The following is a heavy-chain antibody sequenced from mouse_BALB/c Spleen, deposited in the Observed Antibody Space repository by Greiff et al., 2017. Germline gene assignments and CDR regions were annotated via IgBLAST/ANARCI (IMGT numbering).Heavy chain of an antibody. CDR3: VRVYDGHFDY. D-gene: IGHD2-3*01. Sequence: QVQLKESGPGLVAPSQSLSITCTVSGFSLTSYDISWIRQPPGKGLEWLGVIWTGGGTNYNSAFMSRLSISKDNSKSQVFLKMNSLQTDDTAIYYCVRVYDGHFDYWGQGTTLTVSS. CDR2: IWTGGGT. V-gene: IGHV2-9-2*01. CDR1: GFSLTSYD. J-gene: IGHJ2*01.